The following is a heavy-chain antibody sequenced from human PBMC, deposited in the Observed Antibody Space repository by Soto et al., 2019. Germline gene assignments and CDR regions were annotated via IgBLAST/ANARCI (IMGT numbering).Heavy chain of an antibody. Sequence: GGSLRLSCAASGFTFSSYAMSWVRQAPGKGLEWVSAISGSGSSTYYADSVKGRFTISRDNSKNTLYLQMNSLRAEDTAVYYCAKDLGYGEGLDAFDIWGQGTMVTVSS. V-gene: IGHV3-23*01. CDR2: ISGSGSST. CDR3: AKDLGYGEGLDAFDI. J-gene: IGHJ3*02. CDR1: GFTFSSYA. D-gene: IGHD4-17*01.